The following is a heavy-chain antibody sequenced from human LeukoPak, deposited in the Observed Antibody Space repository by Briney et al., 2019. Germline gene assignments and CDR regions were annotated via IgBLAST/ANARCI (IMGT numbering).Heavy chain of an antibody. CDR1: GFIFSSYG. D-gene: IGHD3-22*01. J-gene: IGHJ6*03. CDR2: ISGSADIT. Sequence: GGSLRLSCAASGFIFSSYGMNWVRRAPGKGLEWVSGISGSADITYYADSVKGRFTISRDNSKNTLYLQMNSLKTEDTAVYYCTTSEVVVVREGRGYYYYYMDVWGKGTTVTISS. V-gene: IGHV3-23*01. CDR3: TTSEVVVVREGRGYYYYYMDV.